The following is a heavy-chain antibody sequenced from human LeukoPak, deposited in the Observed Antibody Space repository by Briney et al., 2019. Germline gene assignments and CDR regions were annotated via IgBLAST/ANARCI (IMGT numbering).Heavy chain of an antibody. CDR1: GGSFSDYY. Sequence: SETLSVTCAVYGGSFSDYYWSWIRQPPGKGLEWIGEINHSGSTNYNPSLKSRVTISVDTSKNQFSLKLSSVTAADTAVYYCARRLAAAGAFDCWGQGTLVTASS. J-gene: IGHJ4*02. CDR2: INHSGST. V-gene: IGHV4-34*01. D-gene: IGHD6-13*01. CDR3: ARRLAAAGAFDC.